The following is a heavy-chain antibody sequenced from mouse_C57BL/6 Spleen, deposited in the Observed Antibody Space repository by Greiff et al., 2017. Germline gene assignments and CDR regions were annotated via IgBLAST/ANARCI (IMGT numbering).Heavy chain of an antibody. D-gene: IGHD3-2*02. CDR3: ARGGQLRLRGAMDY. CDR1: GYTFTTYP. CDR2: FHPYNDDT. J-gene: IGHJ4*01. V-gene: IGHV1-47*01. Sequence: VKLVESGAELVKPGASVKMSCKASGYTFTTYPIEWMKQNHGKSLEWIGNFHPYNDDTKYNEKFKGKATLTVEKSSSTVYLELSRLTSDDSAVYYCARGGQLRLRGAMDYWGQGTSVTVSS.